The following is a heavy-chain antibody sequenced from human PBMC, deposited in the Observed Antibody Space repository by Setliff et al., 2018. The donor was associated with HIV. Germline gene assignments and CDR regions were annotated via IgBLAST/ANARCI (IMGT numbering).Heavy chain of an antibody. V-gene: IGHV7-4-1*02. CDR3: ARVYSSGWYGDYYYYYYMDV. CDR2: INTNTGDT. Sequence: GASVKVSCKASGYSFTNYGVNWVRQALGQGLEWMGWINTNTGDTTYALAFTGRFDFSLDTSVSTAYLQISSLKAEDTAVYYCARVYSSGWYGDYYYYYYMDVWGKGTTVTVSS. D-gene: IGHD6-19*01. J-gene: IGHJ6*03. CDR1: GYSFTNYG.